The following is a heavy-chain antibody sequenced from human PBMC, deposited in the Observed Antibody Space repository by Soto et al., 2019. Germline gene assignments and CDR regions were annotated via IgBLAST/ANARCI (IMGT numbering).Heavy chain of an antibody. CDR2: IYFGGST. Sequence: QLQESGPGLVKPSETLSLTSTVSGDSISSSSYYWGWIRQPPGKGLEWIGSIYFGGSTYYKTSLKSRVTIYVDTSKNQFPPKLSSVTAAETAVYYCVRDSFGDHNWFDPWGQGTLVTVSS. D-gene: IGHD3-10*01. CDR1: GDSISSSSYY. CDR3: VRDSFGDHNWFDP. V-gene: IGHV4-39*02. J-gene: IGHJ5*02.